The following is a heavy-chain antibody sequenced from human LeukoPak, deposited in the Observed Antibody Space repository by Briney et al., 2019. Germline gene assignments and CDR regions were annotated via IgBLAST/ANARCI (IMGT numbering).Heavy chain of an antibody. Sequence: PSETLSLTCTVPDGSITSNVYHWGWIRQPPGKGLEYMGSINHSGSTHCHPSLKSRVTLSVDTSKNQFSLKVNSVTAADTAVYYCARLVGIAADGTGGDYWGQGTLVTVSS. V-gene: IGHV4-39*01. D-gene: IGHD6-13*01. CDR2: INHSGST. J-gene: IGHJ4*02. CDR1: DGSITSNVYH. CDR3: ARLVGIAADGTGGDY.